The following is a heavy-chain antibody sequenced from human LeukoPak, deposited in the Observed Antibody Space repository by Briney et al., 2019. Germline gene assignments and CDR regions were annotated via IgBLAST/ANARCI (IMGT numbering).Heavy chain of an antibody. D-gene: IGHD2-2*01. CDR1: GFTFSTYA. V-gene: IGHV3-23*01. Sequence: GGSLRLSCAPSGFTFSTYAISWVRQPPGHVLQWVSSTIGDGGSTNYAESVKGRFTISRDNSKNTLYLQMNSLRAEDTAVYYCAKRPDCSTTNCFRFEYWGQGTLVTVSS. J-gene: IGHJ4*02. CDR2: TIGDGGST. CDR3: AKRPDCSTTNCFRFEY.